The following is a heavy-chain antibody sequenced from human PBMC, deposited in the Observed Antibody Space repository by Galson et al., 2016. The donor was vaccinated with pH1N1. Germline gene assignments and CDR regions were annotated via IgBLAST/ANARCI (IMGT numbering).Heavy chain of an antibody. J-gene: IGHJ4*02. D-gene: IGHD5-12*01. Sequence: SLRLSCAASGFSLSSFWMTWVRQAPEKGLEWVANINEDGSKIYYVVSVKGRFTISRDNAKNSLYLQMNSLRAEDTAVYYCARSIGNIGAHWGQGTLVTVSS. CDR3: ARSIGNIGAH. V-gene: IGHV3-7*01. CDR1: GFSLSSFW. CDR2: INEDGSKI.